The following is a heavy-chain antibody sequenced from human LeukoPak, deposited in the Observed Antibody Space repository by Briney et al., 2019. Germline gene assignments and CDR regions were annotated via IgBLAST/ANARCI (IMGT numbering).Heavy chain of an antibody. CDR1: GGSISSSDYY. CDR3: ARDITIFGVVISYRPYNWFDP. D-gene: IGHD3-3*01. Sequence: SETLSLTCTVSGGSISSSDYYWGWIRQPPGKGLEWIGSIYYSGSTYYNPSLKSRVTISVDTSKNQFSLKLSSVTAADTAVYYCARDITIFGVVISYRPYNWFDPWAQGTLVTVSS. V-gene: IGHV4-39*07. CDR2: IYYSGST. J-gene: IGHJ5*02.